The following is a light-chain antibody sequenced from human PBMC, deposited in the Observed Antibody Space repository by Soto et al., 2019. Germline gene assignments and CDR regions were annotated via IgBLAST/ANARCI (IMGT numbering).Light chain of an antibody. CDR2: GAS. Sequence: IVLTQSPGTLSLSPGERATLSCRASQRVSSSYLAWYQQKPGQATRLLIYGASSRATGIPERFSGSGSGTDFTLTISSLEPEDFAVYYCQQYGSSPITFGQGTRLEIK. J-gene: IGKJ5*01. V-gene: IGKV3-20*01. CDR1: QRVSSSY. CDR3: QQYGSSPIT.